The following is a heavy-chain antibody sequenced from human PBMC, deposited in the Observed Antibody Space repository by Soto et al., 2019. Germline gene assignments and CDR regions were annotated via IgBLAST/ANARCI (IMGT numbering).Heavy chain of an antibody. D-gene: IGHD2-15*01. Sequence: EVLVVESGGGLVQPGGSLRLSCAASEFTVTSNYMSWVRQAPGKGLEWVSVIYSGGSTYYADFVKGRFTISRDNSKNTVYLQMNSLRAEDTAVYYCARATYCTGGNCLLDYWGQGTLVTVSS. CDR3: ARATYCTGGNCLLDY. V-gene: IGHV3-53*04. CDR2: IYSGGST. CDR1: EFTVTSNY. J-gene: IGHJ4*02.